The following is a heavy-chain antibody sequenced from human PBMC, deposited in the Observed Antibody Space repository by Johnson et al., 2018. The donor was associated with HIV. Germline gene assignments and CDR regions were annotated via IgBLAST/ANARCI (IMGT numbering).Heavy chain of an antibody. CDR1: GFKYA. CDR2: TPGGDGGT. V-gene: IGHV3-NL1*01. J-gene: IGHJ3*02. D-gene: IGHD3-10*01. Sequence: QVQLVESGGGVVQPGGSLRLSCAASGFKYAASGLAFSNYAVKWVSHTPGGDGGTSFADSVKGRFTISRDNSKNTLYLQMNSLRADDTAVYYCAIGRGEFPRHAFDIWGQGTMVTVSS. CDR3: AIGRGEFPRHAFDI.